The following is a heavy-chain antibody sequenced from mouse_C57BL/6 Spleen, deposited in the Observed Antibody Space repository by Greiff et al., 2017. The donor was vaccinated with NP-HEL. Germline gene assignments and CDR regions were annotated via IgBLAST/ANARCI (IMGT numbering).Heavy chain of an antibody. CDR1: GFTFTDYY. J-gene: IGHJ4*01. V-gene: IGHV7-3*01. CDR3: ARDDSSDPYAMDY. Sequence: EVHLVESGGGLVQPGGSLSLSCAASGFTFTDYYMSWVRQPPGKALEWVGFIRNKTNGYTKEYSASVKGRFTISRDNSQSILYLQMNTLIAEDSATYYSARDDSSDPYAMDYWGQGTSVTVSS. D-gene: IGHD3-2*02. CDR2: IRNKTNGYTK.